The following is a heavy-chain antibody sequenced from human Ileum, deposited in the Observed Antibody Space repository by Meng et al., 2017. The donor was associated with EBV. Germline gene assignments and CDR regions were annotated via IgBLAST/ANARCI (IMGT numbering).Heavy chain of an antibody. J-gene: IGHJ4*02. D-gene: IGHD4-17*01. Sequence: VQAPQGGAGRLEPSETLSLTCAFYGGSFSGYYWSWIRQPTGKGLEWIGEINHSGNTNYNPSLKSRVNISLDTSKNQFSLKLSSVTAADTAVYYCARYRLQNDYGDQLCYFDYLGQGTLVTVSS. CDR3: ARYRLQNDYGDQLCYFDY. CDR1: GGSFSGYY. V-gene: IGHV4-34*01. CDR2: INHSGNT.